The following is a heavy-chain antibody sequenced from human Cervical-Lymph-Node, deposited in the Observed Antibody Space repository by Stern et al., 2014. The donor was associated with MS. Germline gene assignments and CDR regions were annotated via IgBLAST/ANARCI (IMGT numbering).Heavy chain of an antibody. J-gene: IGHJ5*02. CDR1: GGSISSGGYY. CDR2: IYYSGST. D-gene: IGHD2-2*01. V-gene: IGHV4-31*03. CDR3: ARVGCSSTSCPNWFDP. Sequence: QVQLQESGPGLVKPSQTLSLTCTVSGGSISSGGYYWSWIRQHPGKGLEWIGYIYYSGSTYYNPSLKRRVSLSVHTSQNQLFLKLSFVTAADTAVYYCARVGCSSTSCPNWFDPWGQGTLVTVSS.